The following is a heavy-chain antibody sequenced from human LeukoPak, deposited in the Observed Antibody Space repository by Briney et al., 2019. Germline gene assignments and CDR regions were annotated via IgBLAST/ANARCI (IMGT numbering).Heavy chain of an antibody. D-gene: IGHD3-22*01. CDR3: ARRYDSSGYYHIDY. CDR2: IYYSGST. V-gene: IGHV4-59*01. CDR1: GGSISSYY. J-gene: IGHJ4*02. Sequence: PSETLSLTCTVSGGSISSYYWSWIRQPPGKGLEWIGYIYYSGSTNYNPSLKSRVTISVDTSKNQFSLKLSSVTAADTAVYYCARRYDSSGYYHIDYWGQGTLITVSS.